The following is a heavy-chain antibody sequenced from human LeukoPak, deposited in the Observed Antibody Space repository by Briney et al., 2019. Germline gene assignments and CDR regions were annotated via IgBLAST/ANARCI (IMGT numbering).Heavy chain of an antibody. V-gene: IGHV3-23*01. D-gene: IGHD2-2*02. Sequence: GGSLRLSCAASGFTFSSYAMSWVRQAPGKGLEWASAISGSGGSTYYADSVKGRFTISRDNSKNTLYLQINSLRAEDTAVYYCAKESQHIVVVPAAIAPMDYWGQGTLVTVSS. CDR1: GFTFSSYA. J-gene: IGHJ4*02. CDR3: AKESQHIVVVPAAIAPMDY. CDR2: ISGSGGST.